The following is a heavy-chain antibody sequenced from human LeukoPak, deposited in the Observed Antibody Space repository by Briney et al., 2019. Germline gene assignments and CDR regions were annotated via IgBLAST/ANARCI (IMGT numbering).Heavy chain of an antibody. V-gene: IGHV3-7*01. Sequence: GGSLRVSCVASGFIFSNYGMSWVRQVPGKGLEWAANMKQDGREKYLVDSVKGRFTISRDNAKNTVYLQMNSLTDEDTGVYYCARGGGSCRYGLPFDSWGQGTLVTVSS. CDR1: GFIFSNYG. CDR2: MKQDGREK. D-gene: IGHD6-13*01. CDR3: ARGGGSCRYGLPFDS. J-gene: IGHJ4*02.